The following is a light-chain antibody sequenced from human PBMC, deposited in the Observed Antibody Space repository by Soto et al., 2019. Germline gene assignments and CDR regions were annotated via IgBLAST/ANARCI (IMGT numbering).Light chain of an antibody. CDR3: QSYDDSLSVHYV. J-gene: IGLJ1*01. V-gene: IGLV1-40*01. Sequence: QSVLTQPPSASGAPGQRVTISCTGSSSNIGSTHDVQWYQQLPGTAPKLLIHGNTNRPSGVPDRFSGSKSGTSASLAITGLQADDEADYDCQSYDDSLSVHYVFGTGTTETVL. CDR1: SSNIGSTHD. CDR2: GNT.